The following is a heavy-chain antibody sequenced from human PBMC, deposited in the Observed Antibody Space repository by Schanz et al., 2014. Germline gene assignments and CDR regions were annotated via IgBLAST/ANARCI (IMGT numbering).Heavy chain of an antibody. CDR3: AKDPHKDYGGKPQALDI. CDR1: GITFSDYA. V-gene: IGHV3-23*01. J-gene: IGHJ3*02. Sequence: EVQLLESGGALEQPGGSLRLSCAASGITFSDYAMSWVRQAPGKGLEWVSTIASGGSHTFYADSVTGRFTISRDNSKNTLYLQMNSLRAEDTALYYCAKDPHKDYGGKPQALDIWGQGTMVTVSS. D-gene: IGHD4-17*01. CDR2: IASGGSHT.